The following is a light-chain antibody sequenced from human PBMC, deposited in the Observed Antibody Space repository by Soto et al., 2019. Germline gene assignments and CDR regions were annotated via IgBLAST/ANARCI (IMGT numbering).Light chain of an antibody. V-gene: IGLV2-18*01. CDR2: EVS. CDR1: SSDVGSYNR. J-gene: IGLJ1*01. CDR3: SLYTSSSTYV. Sequence: QSALTQPPSVSGSPGQSVTISCTGTSSDVGSYNRVSWYQQPPGTAPRLMIYEVSNRPSGVPDRFSGSKSGNTASLTISGLQAENGVDYYCSLYTSSSTYVFGTGTKVTFL.